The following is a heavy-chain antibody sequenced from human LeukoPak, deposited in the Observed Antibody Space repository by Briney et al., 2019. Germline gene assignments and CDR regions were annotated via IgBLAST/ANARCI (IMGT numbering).Heavy chain of an antibody. V-gene: IGHV5-51*01. J-gene: IGHJ4*02. CDR3: ARLACSGGSCSHRYYFDY. D-gene: IGHD2-15*01. Sequence: GESLKISCKGSGYSFTTYWIGWVRQMPGKGLEWMGNIYPGESDTRKSPSFQGQVTISADKSISTAYLQWSSLKASDTAMYYCARLACSGGSCSHRYYFDYWGQGTLVTVSS. CDR1: GYSFTTYW. CDR2: IYPGESDT.